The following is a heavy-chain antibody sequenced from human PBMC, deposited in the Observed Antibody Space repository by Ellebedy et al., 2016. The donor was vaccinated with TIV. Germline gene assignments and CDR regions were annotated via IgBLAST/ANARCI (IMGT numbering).Heavy chain of an antibody. Sequence: GESLKISCAASGFTFSSYAISWVRQAPGKGLEWVSAISGSGGSTYYADSVKGRFTISRDNSKNTLYLQMNSLRAEDTAVYYCAITGTTRAFDIWGQGTMVTVSS. CDR2: ISGSGGST. CDR1: GFTFSSYA. CDR3: AITGTTRAFDI. J-gene: IGHJ3*02. D-gene: IGHD1-7*01. V-gene: IGHV3-23*01.